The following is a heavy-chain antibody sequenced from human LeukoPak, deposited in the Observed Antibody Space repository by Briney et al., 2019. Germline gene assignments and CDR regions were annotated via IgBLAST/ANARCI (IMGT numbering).Heavy chain of an antibody. CDR2: ISYDGSNK. D-gene: IGHD1-26*01. CDR1: GFTFSSYA. V-gene: IGHV3-30*04. CDR3: ARDGEWELRTLDY. Sequence: GGSLRLSCAASGFTFSSYAMHWVRQAPGKGLEWVAVISYDGSNKYYADSVKGRFTISRDNSKNTLYLQMNSLRAEDAAVYYCARDGEWELRTLDYWGQGTLVTVSS. J-gene: IGHJ4*02.